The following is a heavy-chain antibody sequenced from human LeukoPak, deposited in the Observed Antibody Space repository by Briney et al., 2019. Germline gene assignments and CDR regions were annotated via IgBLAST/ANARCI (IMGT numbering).Heavy chain of an antibody. CDR1: GGSISSGGYS. J-gene: IGHJ4*02. V-gene: IGHV4-30-2*01. Sequence: PSQTLSLTCAVSGGSISSGGYSWSWIRQPPGKGLEWIGYIYHSGSTYYNPSLKSRVTISVDRSKNQFSLNLTSVTAADTAIYYCARVYCSSNSCYLDYWSQGTLVTVSS. D-gene: IGHD2-2*01. CDR2: IYHSGST. CDR3: ARVYCSSNSCYLDY.